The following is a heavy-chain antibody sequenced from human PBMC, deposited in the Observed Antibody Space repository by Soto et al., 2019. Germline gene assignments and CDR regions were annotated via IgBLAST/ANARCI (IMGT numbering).Heavy chain of an antibody. CDR2: TYYRSKWYN. CDR1: GDGVSSNGAA. CDR3: ARDSVTVATLSLENHESYMDV. Sequence: SQTLSLTCAISGDGVSSNGAAWNWIRQSPSRGLEWLGRTYYRSKWYNDYAVSVKSRITINPDTSKNQFSLQLNSVTPEDTAVYYCARDSVTVATLSLENHESYMDVWGKGTTVTVSS. D-gene: IGHD5-12*01. V-gene: IGHV6-1*01. J-gene: IGHJ6*03.